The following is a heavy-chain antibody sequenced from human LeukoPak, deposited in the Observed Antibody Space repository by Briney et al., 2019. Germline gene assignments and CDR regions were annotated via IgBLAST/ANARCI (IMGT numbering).Heavy chain of an antibody. J-gene: IGHJ6*03. CDR2: IYTSGST. V-gene: IGHV4-61*02. D-gene: IGHD2-15*01. CDR1: GGSISSGSYY. Sequence: SETLSLTCTVSGGSISSGSYYWSWIRQPAGKGLEWIGRIYTSGSTNYNPSLKSRVTISVDTSKNQFSLKLSSVTAADTAVYYCARAYCNGGSCSSYYYYYMDVWGKGTTVTVPS. CDR3: ARAYCNGGSCSSYYYYYMDV.